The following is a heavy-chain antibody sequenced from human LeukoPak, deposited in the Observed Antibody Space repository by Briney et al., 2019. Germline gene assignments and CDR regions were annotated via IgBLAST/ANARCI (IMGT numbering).Heavy chain of an antibody. CDR3: ARPYDSGWTGIEY. D-gene: IGHD6-19*01. CDR2: IYPGDSDT. CDR1: GYSFPSYW. J-gene: IGHJ4*02. Sequence: GESLKISCKGSGYSFPSYWTAWVRQMPGKGLEWMGIIYPGDSDTRYSPSFQGQVTISADKSVSTAYLQWSSLKASDTAMYYCARPYDSGWTGIEYWGQGTLVTVSS. V-gene: IGHV5-51*01.